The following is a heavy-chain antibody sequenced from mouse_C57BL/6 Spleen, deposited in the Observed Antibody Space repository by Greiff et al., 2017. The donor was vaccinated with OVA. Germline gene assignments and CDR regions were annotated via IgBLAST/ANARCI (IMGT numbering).Heavy chain of an antibody. V-gene: IGHV1-26*01. CDR2: INPNNGGT. Sequence: VQLQQSGPELVKPGASVKISCKASGYTFTDYYMNWVKQSHGKSLEWIGDINPNNGGTSYNQKFKGKATLTVDKSSSTAYMELRSLTSEDSAVYYCARDGYDWAMDYWGQGTSVTVSS. D-gene: IGHD2-12*01. CDR1: GYTFTDYY. J-gene: IGHJ4*01. CDR3: ARDGYDWAMDY.